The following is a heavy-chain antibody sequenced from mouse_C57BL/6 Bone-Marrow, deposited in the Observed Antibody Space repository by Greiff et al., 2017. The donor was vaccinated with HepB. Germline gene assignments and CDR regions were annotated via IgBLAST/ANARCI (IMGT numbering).Heavy chain of an antibody. CDR2: INPNNGGT. D-gene: IGHD2-3*01. J-gene: IGHJ3*01. V-gene: IGHV1-26*01. CDR3: ARRGYYLAY. Sequence: EVQLQQSGPELVKPGASVKISCKASGYTFTDYYMNWVKQSHGKSLEWIGDINPNNGGTSYNQKFKGKATLTVDKSSSTAYMELRSLTSEDSAVYYCARRGYYLAYWGQGTLVTVSA. CDR1: GYTFTDYY.